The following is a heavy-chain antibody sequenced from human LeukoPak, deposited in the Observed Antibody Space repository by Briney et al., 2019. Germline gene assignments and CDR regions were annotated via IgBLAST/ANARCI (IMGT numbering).Heavy chain of an antibody. Sequence: GESLKISCKGSGYSFTNYLINWVRQMPGKGLEWMGRIDPSDSYTNYSPSFQGHVTISADKSINTAYLQWSSLKASDTAMYYCAGQGSGWHYFDYWGQGTLVTVSS. CDR2: IDPSDSYT. V-gene: IGHV5-10-1*01. J-gene: IGHJ4*02. CDR1: GYSFTNYL. CDR3: AGQGSGWHYFDY. D-gene: IGHD6-19*01.